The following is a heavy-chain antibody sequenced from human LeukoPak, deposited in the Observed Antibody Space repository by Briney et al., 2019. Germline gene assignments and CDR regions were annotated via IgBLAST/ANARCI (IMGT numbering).Heavy chain of an antibody. Sequence: GGSLRLSCAASGFTFSSYGMHWVRQAPGKGLEWVAVISYDGSNKYYADSVKGRFTISRDNSKNTLYLQMNSLRAEDKAVYYCARAINSIMITFGRDTPYDYWDQGTLVTVSS. V-gene: IGHV3-30*03. D-gene: IGHD3-16*01. J-gene: IGHJ4*02. CDR3: ARAINSIMITFGRDTPYDY. CDR1: GFTFSSYG. CDR2: ISYDGSNK.